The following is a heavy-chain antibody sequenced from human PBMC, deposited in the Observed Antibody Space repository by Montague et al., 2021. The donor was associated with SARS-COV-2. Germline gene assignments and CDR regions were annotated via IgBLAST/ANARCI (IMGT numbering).Heavy chain of an antibody. CDR3: ARGGRGWLVIYTRCYFDY. Sequence: SETLSLTCAVYGGSISGYYWSWIRQPPGKGLEWIGEINHSGSTNYNPSLKSRVTISVDTSKNQFSLKLSSVTAADTAVYYCARGGRGWLVIYTRCYFDYWGQGTLVTVSS. V-gene: IGHV4-34*01. CDR1: GGSISGYY. CDR2: INHSGST. J-gene: IGHJ4*01. D-gene: IGHD6-19*01.